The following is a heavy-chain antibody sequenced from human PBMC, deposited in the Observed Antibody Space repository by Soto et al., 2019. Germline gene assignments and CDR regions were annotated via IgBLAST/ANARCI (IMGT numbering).Heavy chain of an antibody. Sequence: PGGSLRLSCAASRFIFSNYVMHWVRQAPGKGLEWVAVISYEGNSKHYADSVKGRFTISRDNSKSTLYVQMNSLRAEDTAVYYCARSYCGDDCAIDHWDQGTLVTVSS. J-gene: IGHJ4*02. CDR2: ISYEGNSK. V-gene: IGHV3-30-3*01. CDR3: ARSYCGDDCAIDH. CDR1: RFIFSNYV. D-gene: IGHD2-21*02.